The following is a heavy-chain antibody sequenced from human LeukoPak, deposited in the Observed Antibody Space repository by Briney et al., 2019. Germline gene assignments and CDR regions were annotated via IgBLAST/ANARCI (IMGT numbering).Heavy chain of an antibody. CDR2: IWYDGSNK. D-gene: IGHD4-17*01. Sequence: GGSLRLSCVASGFTFSSYGMHWVRQAPGKGLEGVAVIWYDGSNKYYADSVKGRFTISRDNSKNTLYLQMNSLRAEDTAVYYCARAYPTTVTTPYYFDYWGQGTLVTVSS. J-gene: IGHJ4*02. CDR1: GFTFSSYG. CDR3: ARAYPTTVTTPYYFDY. V-gene: IGHV3-33*08.